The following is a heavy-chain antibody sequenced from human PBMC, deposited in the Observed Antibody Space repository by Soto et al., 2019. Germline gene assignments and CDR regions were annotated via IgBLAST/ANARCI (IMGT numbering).Heavy chain of an antibody. CDR1: GFTFSSYA. V-gene: IGHV3-23*01. J-gene: IGHJ4*02. CDR3: AKVPLHKLDAIAFFDY. CDR2: ISGSGGST. D-gene: IGHD3-22*01. Sequence: GGSLRLSCAASGFTFSSYAMSWVRQAPGKGLEWVSAISGSGGSTYYADSVKGRFTISRDNSKNTLYLQMNSLRAEDTAVYYCAKVPLHKLDAIAFFDYWGQGTLVTVSS.